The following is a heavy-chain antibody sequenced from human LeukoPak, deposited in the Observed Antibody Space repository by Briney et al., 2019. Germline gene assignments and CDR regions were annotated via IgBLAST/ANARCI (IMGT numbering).Heavy chain of an antibody. D-gene: IGHD2-21*02. V-gene: IGHV3-7*01. CDR3: ARDPTYCGGDCYAFDY. Sequence: GGSLRLSCAASGFTFSSYWMSWVRQAPGKGLEWVANIKQDGSEKYYVDSVKGRFTISRDNAKNSLYLQMNSLRAEDTAVYYCARDPTYCGGDCYAFDYWGQGTLVTVSS. CDR1: GFTFSSYW. CDR2: IKQDGSEK. J-gene: IGHJ4*02.